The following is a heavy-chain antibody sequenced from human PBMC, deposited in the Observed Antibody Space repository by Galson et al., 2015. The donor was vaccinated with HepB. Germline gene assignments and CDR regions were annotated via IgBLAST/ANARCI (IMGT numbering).Heavy chain of an antibody. CDR2: IYPGDSDT. J-gene: IGHJ4*02. V-gene: IGHV5-51*01. CDR1: GYSFTSYW. Sequence: QSGAEVTKPGESLKISCKGSGYSFTSYWIGWVRQMPGKGLEWMGIIYPGDSDTRYSPSFQGQVTISADKSISTAYLQWSSLKASDTAMYYCATSGLDSSGYRRHPDFDYWGQGTLITVSS. CDR3: ATSGLDSSGYRRHPDFDY. D-gene: IGHD3-22*01.